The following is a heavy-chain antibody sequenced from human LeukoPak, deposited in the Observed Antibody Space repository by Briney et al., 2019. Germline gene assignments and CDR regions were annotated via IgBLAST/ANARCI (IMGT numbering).Heavy chain of an antibody. J-gene: IGHJ2*01. D-gene: IGHD2-2*01. V-gene: IGHV4-4*02. Sequence: SGTLSLTCAVSGGSISSSNRWSWVRQPPGKGLEWIGEIYHSGSTNYNPSLKSRVTIPVDKSKNQFSLKLSSVTAADTAVYYCARVPVVPAANFYWYFDLWGRGTLVTVSS. CDR1: GGSISSSNR. CDR2: IYHSGST. CDR3: ARVPVVPAANFYWYFDL.